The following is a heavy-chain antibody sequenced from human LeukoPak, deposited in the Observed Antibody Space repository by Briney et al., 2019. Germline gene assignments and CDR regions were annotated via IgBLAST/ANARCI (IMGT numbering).Heavy chain of an antibody. J-gene: IGHJ4*02. CDR2: IYYSGST. V-gene: IGHV4-59*01. CDR3: ARDVAGTSDY. Sequence: PSETLSLTCTVSGGSISSYYWSWIRQPPGKGLEWIGYIYYSGSTNYNPSLKSRVTMSVDTSKNQFSLKLSSVTAADTAVYYCARDVAGTSDYWGQGTLVTVSS. D-gene: IGHD6-19*01. CDR1: GGSISSYY.